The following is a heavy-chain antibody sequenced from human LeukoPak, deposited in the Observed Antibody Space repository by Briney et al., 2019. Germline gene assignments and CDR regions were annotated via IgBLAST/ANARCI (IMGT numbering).Heavy chain of an antibody. J-gene: IGHJ4*02. CDR1: GFTVSTYS. D-gene: IGHD6-13*01. Sequence: PGGSLRLSCAASGFTVSTYSMDWVRQAPGKGLEWVSYISSSISTMYYADSVDGRFTISRDNAKNTLYLQMNSLRAEDTAVYYCTRGRIASSYYYFDYWGQGTLVTVSS. CDR3: TRGRIASSYYYFDY. CDR2: ISSSISTM. V-gene: IGHV3-48*04.